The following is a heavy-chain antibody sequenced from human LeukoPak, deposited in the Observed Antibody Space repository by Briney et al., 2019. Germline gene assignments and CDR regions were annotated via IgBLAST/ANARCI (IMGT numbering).Heavy chain of an antibody. V-gene: IGHV3-23*01. D-gene: IGHD3-10*01. CDR3: AKDSVPYYYGSGSYPDY. CDR2: ISGSGGST. J-gene: IGHJ4*02. Sequence: PGGSLRLSCAVSGFTFSSSWMHWVRQAPGKGLEWVSGISGSGGSTYYADSVKGRFTISRDNSKNTLYLQMNSLTAEDTAVYYCAKDSVPYYYGSGSYPDYWGQGTLVTVSS. CDR1: GFTFSSSW.